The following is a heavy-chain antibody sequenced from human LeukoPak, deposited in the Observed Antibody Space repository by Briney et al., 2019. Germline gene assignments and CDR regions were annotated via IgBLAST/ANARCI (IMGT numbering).Heavy chain of an antibody. CDR2: IYHSGST. CDR3: ARDLTGSDAFDI. CDR1: GYSISSGYY. V-gene: IGHV4-38-2*02. Sequence: SETLSLTCTVSGYSISSGYYWGWIRQPPGKGLEWIGSIYHSGSTYYNPSLKSRVTISVDTSKNQFPLKLSSVTAADTAVYYCARDLTGSDAFDIWGQGTMVTVSS. J-gene: IGHJ3*02. D-gene: IGHD1-26*01.